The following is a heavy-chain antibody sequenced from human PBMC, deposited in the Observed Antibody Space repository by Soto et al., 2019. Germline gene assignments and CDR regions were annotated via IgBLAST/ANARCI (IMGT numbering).Heavy chain of an antibody. CDR1: GFTFSTWW. J-gene: IGHJ6*02. D-gene: IGHD1-26*01. V-gene: IGHV3-33*08. CDR2: IWYDGSNK. Sequence: PGGSLRLSCAASGFTFSTWWMNWVRQAPGEGLVWVAVIWYDGSNKYYADSVKGRFTISRDNSKNTLYLQMNSLRAEDTAVYYCARDGSYYYYGMDVWGQGTTVTVSS. CDR3: ARDGSYYYYGMDV.